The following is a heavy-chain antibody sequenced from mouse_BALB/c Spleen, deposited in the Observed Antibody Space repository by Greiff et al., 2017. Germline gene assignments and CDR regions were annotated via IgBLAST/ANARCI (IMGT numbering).Heavy chain of an antibody. J-gene: IGHJ3*01. V-gene: IGHV5-6*01. D-gene: IGHD4-1*01. CDR3: ARHGWDVDFAWFAY. CDR1: GFTFSSYG. Sequence: EVQVVESGGDLVKPGGSLKLSCAASGFTFSSYGMSWVRQTPDKRLEWVATISSGGSYTYYPDSVKGRFTISRDNAKNTLYLQMSSLKSEDTAMYYCARHGWDVDFAWFAYWGQGTLVTVSA. CDR2: ISSGGSYT.